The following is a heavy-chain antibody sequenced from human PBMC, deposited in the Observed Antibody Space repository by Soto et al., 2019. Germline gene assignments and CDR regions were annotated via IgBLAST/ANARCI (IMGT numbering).Heavy chain of an antibody. J-gene: IGHJ4*02. CDR1: GFRVSSLY. D-gene: IGHD3-3*01. V-gene: IGHV3-66*01. CDR2: ISSGGSP. Sequence: EVQLVESGGGLVQPGGSLRLSCAASGFRVSSLYRTWVRQAPGKGLQWVGVISSGGSPYYADSVKGRFTISRDNSKNTLYLEMNSLRAEDTAVYYCARDIFGGAYDFLHGGQGTLVTVSS. CDR3: ARDIFGGAYDFLH.